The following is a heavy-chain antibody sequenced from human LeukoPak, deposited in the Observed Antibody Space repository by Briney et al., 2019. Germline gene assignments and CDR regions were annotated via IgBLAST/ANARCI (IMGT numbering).Heavy chain of an antibody. CDR3: ARDEGVTTFDP. J-gene: IGHJ5*02. D-gene: IGHD3-22*01. V-gene: IGHV3-48*03. Sequence: GGSLRLSCAASGFTFSSYEMNWVRQAPGKGLEWVSYIGSSGSTIYYADSVKGRFTISRDNAKNSLYLQMNSLRAEDTAVYYCARDEGVTTFDPWGQGTLVTVSS. CDR1: GFTFSSYE. CDR2: IGSSGSTI.